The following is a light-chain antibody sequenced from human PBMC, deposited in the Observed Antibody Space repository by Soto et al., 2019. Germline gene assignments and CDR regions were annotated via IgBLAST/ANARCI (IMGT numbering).Light chain of an antibody. CDR2: GAS. CDR1: QSIGSN. Sequence: VVMTQSPVTLSVYPGDRVTLSCRASQSIGSNLAWYQQTPGRSPRLLIYGASTRATGIPARFSGSGSGTDFTLTISSLQPDDFATYYCQQYDSYLTFGQGTRLAIK. CDR3: QQYDSYLT. J-gene: IGKJ5*01. V-gene: IGKV3-15*01.